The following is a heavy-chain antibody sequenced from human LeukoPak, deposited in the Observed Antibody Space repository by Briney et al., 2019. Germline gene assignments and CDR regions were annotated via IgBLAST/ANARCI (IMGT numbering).Heavy chain of an antibody. CDR2: IKQGGSEK. CDR3: ARAPSRYSSGWYFDY. CDR1: GFTFSSYW. Sequence: PGGSLRLSCAASGFTFSSYWMSWVRQAPGKGLEWVANIKQGGSEKYYVDSVKGRFTISRDNAKNSLYLQMNSLRAEDTAVYYCARAPSRYSSGWYFDYWGQGTLVTVSP. J-gene: IGHJ4*02. V-gene: IGHV3-7*01. D-gene: IGHD6-19*01.